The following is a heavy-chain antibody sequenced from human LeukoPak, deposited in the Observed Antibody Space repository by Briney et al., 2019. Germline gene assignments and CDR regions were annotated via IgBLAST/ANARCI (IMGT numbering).Heavy chain of an antibody. Sequence: GGSLRLSCAASGFTFSSHRMSWVRQAPGKGLEWVANIKKDGSEKYYVDSVKGRFTISRDNAKTSLYLQMNRLRADDTAVYYCARPRGCGTSRCNNFDYWGQGTLVTVSS. D-gene: IGHD2-21*01. CDR1: GFTFSSHR. CDR2: IKKDGSEK. J-gene: IGHJ4*02. CDR3: ARPRGCGTSRCNNFDY. V-gene: IGHV3-7*01.